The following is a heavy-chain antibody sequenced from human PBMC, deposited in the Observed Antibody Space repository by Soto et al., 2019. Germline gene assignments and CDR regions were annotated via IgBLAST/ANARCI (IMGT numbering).Heavy chain of an antibody. CDR1: GGSISSYR. J-gene: IGHJ5*02. V-gene: IGHV4-4*07. CDR3: GRESGETWDYEAS. CDR2: LNTYGNT. D-gene: IGHD1-7*01. Sequence: SETLSLTCTVSGGSISSYRWNWIRQPAGKGLEWIGRLNTYGNTHYNPSLKSRVTVSVDTSRNQFFLTLRSVTAADSAVYHCGRESGETWDYEASWGQGTPVTVSS.